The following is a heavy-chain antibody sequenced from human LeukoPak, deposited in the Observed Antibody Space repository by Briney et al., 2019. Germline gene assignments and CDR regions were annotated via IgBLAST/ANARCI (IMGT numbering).Heavy chain of an antibody. CDR3: AHHPTVTTWYFQH. CDR1: GFTFSSNA. J-gene: IGHJ1*01. CDR2: ISGSGGST. V-gene: IGHV3-23*01. Sequence: GGSLRLSCAASGFTFSSNAMSWVRQAPGKGLEWVSAISGSGGSTHYADSVKGRLTISRDNSKNTLYLQMNSLRAEDTAVYYCAHHPTVTTWYFQHWGQGTLVTVSS. D-gene: IGHD4-17*01.